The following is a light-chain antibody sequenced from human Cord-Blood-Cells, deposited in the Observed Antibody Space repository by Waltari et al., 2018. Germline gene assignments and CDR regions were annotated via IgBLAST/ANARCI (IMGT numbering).Light chain of an antibody. CDR2: LEGSGSY. V-gene: IGLV4-60*03. Sequence: QPVLTQSSSASASLGSSVKLTCTLTSGHTSYIIARHHQQQGKAPRYLMKLEGSGSYNKGSGVPDRFSGSSSGADCYLTLSNLQSEDEADYYCETWDSNTVVFGGGTKLTVL. CDR3: ETWDSNTVV. J-gene: IGLJ2*01. CDR1: SGHTSYI.